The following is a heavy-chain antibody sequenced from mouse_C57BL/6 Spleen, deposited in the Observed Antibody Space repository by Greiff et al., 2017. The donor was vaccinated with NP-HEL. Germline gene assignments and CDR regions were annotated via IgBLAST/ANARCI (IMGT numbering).Heavy chain of an antibody. Sequence: EVQRVESGGDLVKPGGSLKLSCAASGFTFSSYGMSWVRQTPDKRLEWVATISSGGSYTYYPDSVKGRFTISRDNAKNTLYLQMSSLKSEDTAMYYCARHTAPGDSSWFAYWGQGTLVTVSA. CDR1: GFTFSSYG. V-gene: IGHV5-6*01. D-gene: IGHD3-1*01. CDR2: ISSGGSYT. CDR3: ARHTAPGDSSWFAY. J-gene: IGHJ3*01.